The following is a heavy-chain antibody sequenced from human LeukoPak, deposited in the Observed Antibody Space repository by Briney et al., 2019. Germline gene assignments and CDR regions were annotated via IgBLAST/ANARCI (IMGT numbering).Heavy chain of an antibody. CDR3: ASFSAGAETGFDY. CDR1: GFTFCSYS. D-gene: IGHD1-26*01. Sequence: GGSLRLSCAASGFTFCSYSMNWVRQAPGKGLEWVSSISSSSSYIYYADSVKGRFTISRDNAKNSLYLQMNSLRAEDTAVYYCASFSAGAETGFDYWGQGTLVTVSS. J-gene: IGHJ4*02. CDR2: ISSSSSYI. V-gene: IGHV3-21*01.